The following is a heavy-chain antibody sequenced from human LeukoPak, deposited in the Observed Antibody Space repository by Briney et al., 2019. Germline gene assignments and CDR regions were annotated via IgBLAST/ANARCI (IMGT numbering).Heavy chain of an antibody. CDR3: AEKSGPAAGDAFDI. CDR1: GFTFRNYG. J-gene: IGHJ3*02. V-gene: IGHV3-23*01. D-gene: IGHD3-3*01. CDR2: ISGSGSST. Sequence: GGSLRLSCAASGFTFRNYGMNWVRQAPGKGLEWVSVISGSGSSTDYVDSVKGRFTISRDNSKNTLYLQMNSLRADDTAVYYCAEKSGPAAGDAFDIWGQGTMVTVSS.